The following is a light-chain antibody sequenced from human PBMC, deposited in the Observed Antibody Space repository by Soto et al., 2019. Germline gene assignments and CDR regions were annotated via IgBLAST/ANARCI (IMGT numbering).Light chain of an antibody. V-gene: IGKV1-39*01. Sequence: DIQMTQSPSSLSAFVGDRVTITCRASQSVSTYLNWYQHKPGKAPKLLIYAASTLQRGVPSRFIGSGSGTDFTLTISSLQPEDFATYYCQKSYSPPFTFGPGTKVDI. CDR2: AAS. CDR1: QSVSTY. J-gene: IGKJ3*01. CDR3: QKSYSPPFT.